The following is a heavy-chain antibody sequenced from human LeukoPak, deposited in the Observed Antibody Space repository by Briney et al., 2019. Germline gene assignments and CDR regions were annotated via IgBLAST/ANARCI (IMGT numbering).Heavy chain of an antibody. CDR3: ARVLSAVTSTFDY. CDR1: GYSFTHHN. J-gene: IGHJ4*02. CDR2: IKPNNGDT. V-gene: IGHV1-2*02. D-gene: IGHD4-17*01. Sequence: GASVKVSCKASGYSFTHHNVHWVRQAPGQTLAWMGWIKPNNGDTKFSQNFQDRVTLTSDTSIDTAYMEMSGLTSDDTAIYYCARVLSAVTSTFDYWGQGTLVTVSS.